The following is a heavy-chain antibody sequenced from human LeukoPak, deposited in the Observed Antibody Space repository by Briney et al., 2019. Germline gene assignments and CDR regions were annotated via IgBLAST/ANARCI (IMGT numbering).Heavy chain of an antibody. CDR1: GVAVSGYW. J-gene: IGHJ4*02. V-gene: IGHV3-74*01. Sequence: GGSLRLSCAAFGVAVSGYWMNWVRQAPGKGLVWVARINSDGSSTSHADSVKGRFTISRDNAKNTLYLQMNSLRVDDTAVYYCARDPKYGYRDYCGRGPLVTVSS. D-gene: IGHD4-17*01. CDR2: INSDGSST. CDR3: ARDPKYGYRDY.